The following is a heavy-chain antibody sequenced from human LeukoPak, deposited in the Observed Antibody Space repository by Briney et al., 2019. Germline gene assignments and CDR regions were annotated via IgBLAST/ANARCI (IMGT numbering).Heavy chain of an antibody. D-gene: IGHD3-22*01. CDR1: GYTFIGNY. CDR2: INPNSGGT. V-gene: IGHV1-2*02. Sequence: GASVKVSCKASGYTFIGNYMHWVRQAPGQGLEWMGWINPNSGGTNYAQKFQGRVTVTRDTSISTAYMELNRLRSDDTAVYYCARGSYDSSDFEYFTTGARAPWSPSPQ. CDR3: ARGSYDSSDFEYFTT. J-gene: IGHJ1*01.